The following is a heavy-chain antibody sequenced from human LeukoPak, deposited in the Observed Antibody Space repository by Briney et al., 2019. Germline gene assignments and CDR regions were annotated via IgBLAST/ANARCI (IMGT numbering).Heavy chain of an antibody. CDR1: GGSISSGGYY. D-gene: IGHD5-18*01. CDR2: IYYSGST. J-gene: IGHJ4*02. V-gene: IGHV4-31*03. CDR3: ARVADTAMVYFDY. Sequence: SQTLSLTCTVSGGSISSGGYYWSWIRQPPGKGLEWIGYIYYSGSTYYNPSLKSRVTISVDTSKNQFSLKLSSVTAADTAVYYCARVADTAMVYFDYWGQGTLVTVSS.